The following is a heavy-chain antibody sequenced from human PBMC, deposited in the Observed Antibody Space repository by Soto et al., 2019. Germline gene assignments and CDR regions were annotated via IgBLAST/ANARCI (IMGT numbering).Heavy chain of an antibody. Sequence: ASVKVSCKASGYTFTNYGISWVRQAPGQGLEWMGWISAYNGNTNYAQKLQGRVTMTTDTSTSTAYMELRSLRSDDTAVYYCARDYKYYYDSSDKSDAFDIWGQGTKVTVSS. J-gene: IGHJ3*02. CDR1: GYTFTNYG. CDR3: ARDYKYYYDSSDKSDAFDI. D-gene: IGHD3-22*01. V-gene: IGHV1-18*01. CDR2: ISAYNGNT.